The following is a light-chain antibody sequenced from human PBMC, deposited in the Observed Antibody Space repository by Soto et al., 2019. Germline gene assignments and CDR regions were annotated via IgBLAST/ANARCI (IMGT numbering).Light chain of an antibody. V-gene: IGLV2-23*01. J-gene: IGLJ2*01. CDR3: CSYAGGTGVV. CDR1: SSDVGKYNL. CDR2: EDI. Sequence: QSALTQPASVSASPGPSITISCTGTSSDVGKYNLVSWYQQHPGKAPKLMIYEDIERPSGVSNRFSGSKSGNTASLTISGLQTEDEADYYCCSYAGGTGVVVGGGTQLTFL.